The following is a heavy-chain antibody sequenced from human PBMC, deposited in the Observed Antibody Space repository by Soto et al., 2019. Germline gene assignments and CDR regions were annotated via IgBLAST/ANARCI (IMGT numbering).Heavy chain of an antibody. CDR2: ISGSTSGT. CDR3: AKDRGCIDPFDY. J-gene: IGHJ4*02. Sequence: EVQLLESGGGLVQPGGSLRLSCAASGFAFSSYAMSWVRQAPGKGLEWVSSISGSTSGTYYADAVKGRFTISRDNSNNTLNLQRNGLRAEDTAAYYCAKDRGCIDPFDYWGQGALVTVSS. CDR1: GFAFSSYA. D-gene: IGHD3-16*02. V-gene: IGHV3-23*01.